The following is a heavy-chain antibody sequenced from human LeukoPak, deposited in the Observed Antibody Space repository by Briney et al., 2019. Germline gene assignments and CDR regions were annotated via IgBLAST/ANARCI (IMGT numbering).Heavy chain of an antibody. Sequence: GGSLRLSCAASGFTFSSYAMSWVRQAPGKGLEWVSAISGSGGSTYYADSVKGRFTISRDNSKNTLYLQMNSLRAEGTAVYYCAKDSSSWYETYAFDIWGQGTMVTVSS. CDR2: ISGSGGST. CDR1: GFTFSSYA. J-gene: IGHJ3*02. D-gene: IGHD6-13*01. V-gene: IGHV3-23*01. CDR3: AKDSSSWYETYAFDI.